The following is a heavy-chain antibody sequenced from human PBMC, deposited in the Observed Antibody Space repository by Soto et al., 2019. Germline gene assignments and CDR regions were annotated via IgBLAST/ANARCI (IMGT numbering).Heavy chain of an antibody. J-gene: IGHJ4*02. CDR1: GFTFSLYS. CDR2: ISSSSSYI. V-gene: IGHV3-21*02. D-gene: IGHD3-22*01. Sequence: EVQLVESGGGLVKPGGSLRLSCAASGFTFSLYSMIWVREAPGKGLQWVSSISSSSSYIYYADSAKGRFSISRDNAKNSLYLQMNSLRAEDTALYYCVRSRATDSRPDYWGQGTLVTVSS. CDR3: VRSRATDSRPDY.